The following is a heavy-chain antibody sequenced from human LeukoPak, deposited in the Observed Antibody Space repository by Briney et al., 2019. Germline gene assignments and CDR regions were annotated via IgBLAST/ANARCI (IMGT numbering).Heavy chain of an antibody. CDR2: ISTNTGNP. CDR3: AREDNGSGTYGMDV. D-gene: IGHD3-10*01. CDR1: GYTFTSYA. J-gene: IGHJ6*02. Sequence: VASVKVSCKASGYTFTSYAMNWVRQAPGQGLEWMGWISTNTGNPTYAQGFTGRFVFSLDTTVSTAYLQISSLKAEDTAVYYCAREDNGSGTYGMDVWGQGTTVTVSS. V-gene: IGHV7-4-1*02.